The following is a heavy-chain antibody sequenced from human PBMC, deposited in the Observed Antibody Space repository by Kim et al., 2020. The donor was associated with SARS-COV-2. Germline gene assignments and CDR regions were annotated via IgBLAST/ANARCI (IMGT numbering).Heavy chain of an antibody. CDR2: IIPIFGTA. J-gene: IGHJ4*02. CDR1: GGTFSSYA. CDR3: ARTFHTVDIVATSHLDY. V-gene: IGHV1-69*13. Sequence: SVKVSCKASGGTFSSYAISWVRQAPGQGLEWMGGIIPIFGTANYAQKFQGRATITADESTSTAYMELSSLRSEDTAVYYCARTFHTVDIVATSHLDYWGQGTLVTVSS. D-gene: IGHD5-12*01.